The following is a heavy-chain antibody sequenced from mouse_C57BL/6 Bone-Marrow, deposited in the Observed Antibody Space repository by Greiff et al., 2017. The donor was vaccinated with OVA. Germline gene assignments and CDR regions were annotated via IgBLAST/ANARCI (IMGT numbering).Heavy chain of an antibody. CDR1: GYAFSSSW. D-gene: IGHD2-4*01. Sequence: QVQLKESGPELVKPGASVKISCKASGYAFSSSWMNWVKQRPGKGLEWIGRIYPGDGDTNYNGKFKGKATLTADKSSSTAYMQLSSLTSEDSAVYFCARVDYGFAYWGQGTLVTVSA. V-gene: IGHV1-82*01. CDR2: IYPGDGDT. CDR3: ARVDYGFAY. J-gene: IGHJ3*01.